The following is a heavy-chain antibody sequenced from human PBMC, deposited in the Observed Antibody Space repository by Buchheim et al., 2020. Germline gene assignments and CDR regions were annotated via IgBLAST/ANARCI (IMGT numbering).Heavy chain of an antibody. D-gene: IGHD3-3*01. CDR2: IWSDGSNK. Sequence: QVQLVESGGGEVQPGRSLRLSCAASGFSFKNYGMHWVRQAPGKGLEWVAVIWSDGSNKYYVDSVKGRFTISRDNSKNTLYLQMNSLRAEDTAVYYCAKVSGYYDFWSGQTHFDYWGQGTL. CDR1: GFSFKNYG. V-gene: IGHV3-33*06. CDR3: AKVSGYYDFWSGQTHFDY. J-gene: IGHJ4*02.